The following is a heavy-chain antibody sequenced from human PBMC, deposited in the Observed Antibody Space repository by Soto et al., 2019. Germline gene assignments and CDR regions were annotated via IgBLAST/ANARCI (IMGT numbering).Heavy chain of an antibody. D-gene: IGHD3-16*01. CDR1: GYSFTTYY. J-gene: IGHJ4*02. CDR2: INPSDGST. V-gene: IGHV1-46*01. CDR3: ARRPTKARATIGGFDY. Sequence: XAVKVSYKASGYSFTTYYMDWVRQAPGQGLQWMGMINPSDGSTTYAQKFQARVTMTSDTPTSTVYVELNSLGSEDTAIYYCARRPTKARATIGGFDYWGQGTLVTVSS.